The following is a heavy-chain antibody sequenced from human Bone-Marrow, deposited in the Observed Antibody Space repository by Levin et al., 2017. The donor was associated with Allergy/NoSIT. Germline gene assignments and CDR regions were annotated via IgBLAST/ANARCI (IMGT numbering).Heavy chain of an antibody. Sequence: GGSLRLSCEVSGLTISNYGMHWVRQTPGKGLEWVALISHDGDSKYYVDSVRDRFFISRDNSKNMVYLHMNSLKPEDTAVYYCAKDFKGYAFWSGYYTEDYWGQGTLVTVSS. V-gene: IGHV3-30*18. CDR3: AKDFKGYAFWSGYYTEDY. J-gene: IGHJ4*02. D-gene: IGHD3/OR15-3a*01. CDR2: ISHDGDSK. CDR1: GLTISNYG.